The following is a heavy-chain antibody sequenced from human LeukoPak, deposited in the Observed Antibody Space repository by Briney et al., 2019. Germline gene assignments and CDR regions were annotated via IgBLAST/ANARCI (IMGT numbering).Heavy chain of an antibody. CDR3: AKDKPLRERARRAIDSGIVYYYYGMDV. CDR2: IKQDGSEK. D-gene: IGHD3-10*01. V-gene: IGHV3-7*04. Sequence: GGSLRLSCVASGFSISSNWMSWVRQAPGKGLEWVANIKQDGSEKYYVDSVKGRFTVSRDSSQNTLYLQMNDLRGEDTAAYYCAKDKPLRERARRAIDSGIVYYYYGMDVWGQGTTVTVSS. CDR1: GFSISSNW. J-gene: IGHJ6*02.